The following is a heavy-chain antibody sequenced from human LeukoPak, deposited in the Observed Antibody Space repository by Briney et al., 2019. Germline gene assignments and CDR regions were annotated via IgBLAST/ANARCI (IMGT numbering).Heavy chain of an antibody. V-gene: IGHV3-53*01. CDR2: IHRDDT. CDR1: GFTVSSNY. CDR3: ARDGSSRSLQY. Sequence: GGSLRLSCAASGFTVSSNYMSWVRQAPGKGLEWVSLIHRDDTYYVDSVKGRLTISRDNSKNTLYLQMNSLRAEDTAVYYCARDGSSRSLQYWGQGTLVTVSS. J-gene: IGHJ1*01.